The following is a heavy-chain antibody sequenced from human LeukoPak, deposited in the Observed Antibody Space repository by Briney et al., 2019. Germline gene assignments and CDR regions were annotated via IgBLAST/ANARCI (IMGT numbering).Heavy chain of an antibody. Sequence: SVTVSCXVSGYTLXELSMHWVRQAPGKGLEWMGGFYPEDGETIYAQKFQGRVTMTEDTSTDTAYMELSSLRSEDTAVYYCATDRWYSSGWYYYYGMGVWGQGTTVTVSS. D-gene: IGHD6-19*01. CDR2: FYPEDGET. J-gene: IGHJ6*02. CDR3: ATDRWYSSGWYYYYGMGV. CDR1: GYTLXELS. V-gene: IGHV1-24*01.